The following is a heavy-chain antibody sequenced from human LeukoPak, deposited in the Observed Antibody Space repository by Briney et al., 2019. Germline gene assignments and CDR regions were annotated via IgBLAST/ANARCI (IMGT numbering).Heavy chain of an antibody. Sequence: GGSLRLSCAASGFTVSSNYMSWVRQAPGKGLKWVSVIYSGGSTYYADSVKGRFTISRDNSKNTLYLQMNSLRAEDTAVYYCARVFPYYYYGMDVWGQGTTVTVSS. CDR1: GFTVSSNY. D-gene: IGHD2-21*01. J-gene: IGHJ6*02. CDR2: IYSGGST. CDR3: ARVFPYYYYGMDV. V-gene: IGHV3-53*01.